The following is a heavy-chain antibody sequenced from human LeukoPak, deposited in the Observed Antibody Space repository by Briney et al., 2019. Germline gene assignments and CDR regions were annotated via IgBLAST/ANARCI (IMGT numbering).Heavy chain of an antibody. J-gene: IGHJ4*02. Sequence: ASVKASCKASGYTFTSYAMNWVRQAPGQGLEWMGWINTNTGNPTYAQGFTGRFVFSLDTSVSTAYLQISSLKAEDTAVYYCARVGEDGYSYGYEYWGQGTLVTVSS. V-gene: IGHV7-4-1*02. CDR2: INTNTGNP. CDR3: ARVGEDGYSYGYEY. D-gene: IGHD5-18*01. CDR1: GYTFTSYA.